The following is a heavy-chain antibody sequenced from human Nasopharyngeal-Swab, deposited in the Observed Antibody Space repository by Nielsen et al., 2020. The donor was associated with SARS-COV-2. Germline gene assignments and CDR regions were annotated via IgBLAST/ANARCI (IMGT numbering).Heavy chain of an antibody. V-gene: IGHV1-24*01. Sequence: ASVKVSCKVSGYTLTELSMHWVRQAPGKGLEWMGGFDPEDGETIYAQKFQGRVTMTEDTSTDTAYMELSSLRSEDTAVYYCARDLARGCSGGSCYANYYYGMDVWGQGTTVTVSS. CDR2: FDPEDGET. CDR1: GYTLTELS. CDR3: ARDLARGCSGGSCYANYYYGMDV. J-gene: IGHJ6*02. D-gene: IGHD2-15*01.